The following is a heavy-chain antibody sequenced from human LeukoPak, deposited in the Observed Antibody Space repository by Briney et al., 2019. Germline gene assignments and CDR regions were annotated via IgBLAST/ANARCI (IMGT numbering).Heavy chain of an antibody. CDR2: INHSGST. CDR1: GGSFSGYY. J-gene: IGHJ5*02. CDR3: ARVLPALRSIWFDP. V-gene: IGHV4-34*01. D-gene: IGHD3-10*01. Sequence: SETLSLTCAVYGGSFSGYYWSWIRQTPGKGLEWIGEINHSGSTNYNPSPKSRVTISVATTKNKFSLKLSSVTAADTAEYYCARVLPALRSIWFDPWGQGTLVTVSS.